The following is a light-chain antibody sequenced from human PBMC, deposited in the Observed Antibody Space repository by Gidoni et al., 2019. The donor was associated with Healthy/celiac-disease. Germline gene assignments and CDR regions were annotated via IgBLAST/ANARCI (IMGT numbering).Light chain of an antibody. CDR3: QQYNNWPQT. J-gene: IGKJ1*01. Sequence: EIVMTQSPATLSVSPGERATLSCSASQSVSSNLAWYQQKPGQAPRLLIYGASTRATGRPARFSGSGSGTEFTLTISSLQSEDFAVYYCQQYNNWPQTFGQGNKVEIK. V-gene: IGKV3-15*01. CDR2: GAS. CDR1: QSVSSN.